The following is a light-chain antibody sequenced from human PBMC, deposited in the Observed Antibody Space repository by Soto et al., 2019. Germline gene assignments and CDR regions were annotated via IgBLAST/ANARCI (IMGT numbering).Light chain of an antibody. V-gene: IGKV1-39*01. CDR1: QTISTY. Sequence: DIQMTHAPSSLSASVGDRVTITCWSSQTISTYLQWFHQKPGRAPNLLIYDASSLQTGVPSRFSGRGSGTDFTLTISSLQTEDFGTYYCQQTYSNFVSFGGGTRVQMK. CDR2: DAS. J-gene: IGKJ4*01. CDR3: QQTYSNFVS.